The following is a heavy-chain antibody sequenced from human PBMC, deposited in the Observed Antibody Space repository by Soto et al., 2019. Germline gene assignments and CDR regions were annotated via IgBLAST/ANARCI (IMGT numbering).Heavy chain of an antibody. CDR3: ARSQGSSTSLEIYYYYYYGMDV. V-gene: IGHV1-69*01. CDR2: IIPISDTT. CDR1: GGTFSSYA. D-gene: IGHD2-2*01. Sequence: QVQLVQSGAEVKKPGSSVKVSCKASGGTFSSYAISWVRQAPGQGLEWMGGIIPISDTTNYAQKFQGRVTTTADESTSTADMELSSLRSEDTAVYYCARSQGSSTSLEIYYYYYYGMDVWGQGTTVTVSS. J-gene: IGHJ6*02.